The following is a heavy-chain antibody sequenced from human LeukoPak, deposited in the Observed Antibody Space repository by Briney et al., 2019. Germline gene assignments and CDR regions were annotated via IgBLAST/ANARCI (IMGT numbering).Heavy chain of an antibody. J-gene: IGHJ6*02. CDR2: IIPIFGTA. D-gene: IGHD1-26*01. V-gene: IGHV1-69*01. CDR3: ARDTRLGGSYLGYYGMDV. CDR1: GGTFSSYA. Sequence: SVKVSCKASGGTFSSYAISWVRQAPGQGLEWMGGIIPIFGTANYAQKFQGRVTITANESTSTAYMELSSLRSEDTAVYYCARDTRLGGSYLGYYGMDVWGQGTTVTVSS.